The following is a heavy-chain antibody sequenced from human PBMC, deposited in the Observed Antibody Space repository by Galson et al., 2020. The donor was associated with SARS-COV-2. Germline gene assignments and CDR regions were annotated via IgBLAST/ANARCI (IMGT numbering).Heavy chain of an antibody. CDR3: ARHRLVQVRGGYWFDP. J-gene: IGHJ5*02. CDR1: GGSISSYY. Sequence: SETLSLTCTVSGGSISSYYWSWIRQPPGKGLEWIGYIYYSGSTNYNPSLKSRVTISVDTSKNQFSLKLSSVTAADTAVYYCARHRLVQVRGGYWFDPWGQGTLVTVSS. CDR2: IYYSGST. V-gene: IGHV4-59*08. D-gene: IGHD3-16*01.